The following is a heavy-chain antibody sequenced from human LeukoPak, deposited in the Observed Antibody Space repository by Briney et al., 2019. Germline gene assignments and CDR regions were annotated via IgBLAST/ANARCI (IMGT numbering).Heavy chain of an antibody. CDR3: ARGSGRFYGSGIAAAGLRYFDY. Sequence: ASVKVSCKASGYTFTSYYMHWVRQAPGQGLEWMGIINPSGGSTSYAQKFQGSVTMTRDTSTSTVYMELSSLRSEDTAVYYCARGSGRFYGSGIAAAGLRYFDYWGQGTLVTVSS. CDR2: INPSGGST. D-gene: IGHD6-13*01. V-gene: IGHV1-46*01. CDR1: GYTFTSYY. J-gene: IGHJ4*02.